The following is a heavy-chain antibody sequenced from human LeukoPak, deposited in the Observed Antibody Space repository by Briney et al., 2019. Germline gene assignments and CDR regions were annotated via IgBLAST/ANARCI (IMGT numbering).Heavy chain of an antibody. CDR2: IYPGDSDT. J-gene: IGHJ4*02. CDR1: GYSFTGYW. Sequence: GESLKISCKGSGYSFTGYWIGWVRQMPGKGLEWMGIIYPGDSDTRYSPSFQGQVTISADKSISTAYLQWSSLKASGTAMYYCARHVRLTGVDYWGQGTLVTVSS. V-gene: IGHV5-51*01. CDR3: ARHVRLTGVDY. D-gene: IGHD3-10*01.